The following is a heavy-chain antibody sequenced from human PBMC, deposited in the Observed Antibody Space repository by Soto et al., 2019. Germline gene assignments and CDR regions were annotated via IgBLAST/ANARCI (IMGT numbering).Heavy chain of an antibody. CDR2: INPKSGGT. J-gene: IGHJ5*02. V-gene: IGHV1-2*02. D-gene: IGHD3-22*01. CDR3: SIIVSPTDLNYSASRDYYNWFDP. Sequence: ASVKVSCKASGYTFTGYYLHWVRQAPGQGLEWMGWINPKSGGTKYAQNFQGRVTMTRDTSISTAYMDLSRLRSDDTAVYYCSIIVSPTDLNYSASRDYYNWFDPWGQGTLVTVSS. CDR1: GYTFTGYY.